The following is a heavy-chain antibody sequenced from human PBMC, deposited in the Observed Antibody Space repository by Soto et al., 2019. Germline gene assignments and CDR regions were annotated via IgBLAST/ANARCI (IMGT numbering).Heavy chain of an antibody. Sequence: PGGSLRLSCAASGFTFSSYSMNWVRQAPGKGLEWVSSISSSSSYIYYADSVKGRFTISRDNAKNSLYLQMNSLRAEDTAVYYCARGGVVVVAATNDALDIWGQGTMVTVSS. CDR2: ISSSSSYI. D-gene: IGHD2-15*01. V-gene: IGHV3-21*01. CDR3: ARGGVVVVAATNDALDI. J-gene: IGHJ3*02. CDR1: GFTFSSYS.